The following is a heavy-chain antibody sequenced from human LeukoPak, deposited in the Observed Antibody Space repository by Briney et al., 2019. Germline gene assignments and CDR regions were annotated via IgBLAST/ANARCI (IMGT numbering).Heavy chain of an antibody. Sequence: SETLSLTCTVSGGSISSYYWSWIRQPPGKGLEWIGYIYYSGSTNYDPSLKSRVTMSVDTSKNQFSLKLSSVTAADTALYFCARIPTNAVPAAHNGFDIWGQGTMVTVSS. V-gene: IGHV4-59*08. CDR1: GGSISSYY. CDR2: IYYSGST. CDR3: ARIPTNAVPAAHNGFDI. J-gene: IGHJ3*02. D-gene: IGHD2-2*01.